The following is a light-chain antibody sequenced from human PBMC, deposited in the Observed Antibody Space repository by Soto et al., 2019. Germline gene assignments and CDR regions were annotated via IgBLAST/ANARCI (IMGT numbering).Light chain of an antibody. J-gene: IGLJ1*01. CDR3: CSYAGSYKV. V-gene: IGLV2-11*01. Sequence: QSALTHPRSVSGSPGQSVPISCTGTSRDVCGYNYVSWYQQHPGKAPKLMIYDVSKRPSGVPDRFSGSKSGNTASLTISGLQAEDEDDYYCCSYAGSYKVFGNGTKLTVL. CDR1: SRDVCGYNY. CDR2: DVS.